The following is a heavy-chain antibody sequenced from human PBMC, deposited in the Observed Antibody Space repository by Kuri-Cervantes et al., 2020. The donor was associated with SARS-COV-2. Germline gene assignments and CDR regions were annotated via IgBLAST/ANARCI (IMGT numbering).Heavy chain of an antibody. CDR1: GGTFSSYA. D-gene: IGHD1-26*01. CDR2: IIPIFGTA. Sequence: SVKISCKASGGTFSSYAISWVRQAPGQGLEWMGGIIPIFGTANYAQKLQGRVTITADESTSTAYMELSSLRSEDTAVYYCARGTYSGSYVDAFDIWGQGTMVTVSS. CDR3: ARGTYSGSYVDAFDI. J-gene: IGHJ3*02. V-gene: IGHV1-69*13.